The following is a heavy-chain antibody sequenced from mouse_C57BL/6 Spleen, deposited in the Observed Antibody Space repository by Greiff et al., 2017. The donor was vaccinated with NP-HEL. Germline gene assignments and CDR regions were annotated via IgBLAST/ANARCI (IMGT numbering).Heavy chain of an antibody. CDR1: GYSFTDYN. CDR2: INPNYGTT. CDR3: ANGDRDY. D-gene: IGHD3-2*01. Sequence: EVQLQQSGPELVKPGASVKISCKASGYSFTDYNMNWVKQSPGKSLEWIGVINPNYGTTSYNQKFKGKAILTADKSSSTAFMEPNRLTSEDSAVYYCANGDRDYWGQGTLVTVSA. J-gene: IGHJ3*01. V-gene: IGHV1-39*01.